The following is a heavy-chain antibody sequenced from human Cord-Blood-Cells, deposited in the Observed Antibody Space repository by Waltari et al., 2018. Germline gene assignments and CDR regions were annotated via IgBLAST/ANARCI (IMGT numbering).Heavy chain of an antibody. Sequence: QVQLVQSGAEVKKPGSSVKVSCKASGGTFSSYAISWVRQAPGQGLEWMGGIIPIFGTANHAQKFQGRVTITADESTSTAYMELSSLRSEDTAVYYCARGSYDSSGYYYYYYYGMDVWGQGTTVTVSS. CDR2: IIPIFGTA. CDR1: GGTFSSYA. D-gene: IGHD3-22*01. CDR3: ARGSYDSSGYYYYYYYGMDV. V-gene: IGHV1-69*01. J-gene: IGHJ6*02.